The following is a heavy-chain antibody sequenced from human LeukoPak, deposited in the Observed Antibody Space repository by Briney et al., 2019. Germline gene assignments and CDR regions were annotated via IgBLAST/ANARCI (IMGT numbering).Heavy chain of an antibody. J-gene: IGHJ4*02. D-gene: IGHD6-13*01. CDR1: GYTFTDYY. CDR2: VDPEDGER. CDR3: ARAAAGTGIDY. V-gene: IGHV1-69-2*01. Sequence: GATVKISCKASGYTFTDYYMHWVQQAPGKGLEWMGRVDPEDGERTYAEKLQGRVTITADTSTDTAYMELSSLRSEDTAVYYCARAAAGTGIDYWGQGTLVTVSS.